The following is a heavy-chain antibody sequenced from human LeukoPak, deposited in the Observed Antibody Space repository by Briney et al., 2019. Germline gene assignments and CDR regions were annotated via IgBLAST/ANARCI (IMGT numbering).Heavy chain of an antibody. CDR1: GGSFSGYY. V-gene: IGHV4-34*01. Sequence: SETLSLTCAVYGGSFSGYYWSWIRQPPGKGLEWIGEINHRGSTNYNPSLKSRVTISVDTSKNQFSLKLSSVTAADTAVYYCASTTLRPFDYWGQGTLVTVSS. CDR2: INHRGST. J-gene: IGHJ4*02. CDR3: ASTTLRPFDY. D-gene: IGHD1-14*01.